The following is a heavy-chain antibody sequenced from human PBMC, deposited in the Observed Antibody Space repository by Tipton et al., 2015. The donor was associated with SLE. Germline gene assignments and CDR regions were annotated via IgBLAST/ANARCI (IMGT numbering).Heavy chain of an antibody. V-gene: IGHV4-59*08. CDR1: GFTFLTYA. Sequence: LRLSCAASGFTFLTYAMHWVRQAPGKGLEWIGYIHHSGSINYNPSLRSQVTMSMDTSKNQFSLRLSPVTAADTAVYYCARHLYNIGWNHFDYWGPGTLVTVSS. CDR2: IHHSGSI. CDR3: ARHLYNIGWNHFDY. D-gene: IGHD6-19*01. J-gene: IGHJ4*02.